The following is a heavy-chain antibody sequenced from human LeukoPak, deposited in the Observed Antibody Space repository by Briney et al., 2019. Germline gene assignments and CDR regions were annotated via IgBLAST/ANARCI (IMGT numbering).Heavy chain of an antibody. V-gene: IGHV3-21*01. CDR3: ARVWGNDYYDDY. J-gene: IGHJ4*02. D-gene: IGHD3-22*01. CDR1: GFTFSSYT. Sequence: PGGSPRLSCAASGFTFSSYTINWVRQAPGKGLEWVSSISSSSSYIYYADSVKGRFTISRDSAKNSLYLQMNSLRAEDTAVYYCARVWGNDYYDDYWGQGTLVTVSS. CDR2: ISSSSSYI.